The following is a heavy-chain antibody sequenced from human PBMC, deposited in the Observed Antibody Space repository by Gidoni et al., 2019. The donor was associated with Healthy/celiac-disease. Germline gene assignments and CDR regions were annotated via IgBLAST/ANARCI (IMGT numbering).Heavy chain of an antibody. D-gene: IGHD3-3*01. J-gene: IGHJ4*02. CDR2: IIPIFGTA. Sequence: QVQLVQSGAEVKKPGSSVKFSCKASGATFSSYAISWVRQAPGQGLEWLGGIIPIFGTANYAQKFQGRVTITADKSTSTAYMELSSLRSEDTAVYYCAREERKRFLGILDYWGQGTLVTVSS. CDR1: GATFSSYA. V-gene: IGHV1-69*06. CDR3: AREERKRFLGILDY.